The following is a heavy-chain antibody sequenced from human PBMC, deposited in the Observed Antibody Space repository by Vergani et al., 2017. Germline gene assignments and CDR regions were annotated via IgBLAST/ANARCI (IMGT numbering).Heavy chain of an antibody. Sequence: EVQLLESGGGLVQPGGSLRLSCAASGFTFSSYAMSWVRQAPGKGLEWVSYISSSSSTIYYADSVKGRFTISRDNAKNSLYLQMNSLRAEDTAVYYCARQEAEKLGPFDYWGQGTLVTVSS. CDR2: ISSSSSTI. CDR1: GFTFSSYA. D-gene: IGHD7-27*01. CDR3: ARQEAEKLGPFDY. V-gene: IGHV3-48*01. J-gene: IGHJ4*02.